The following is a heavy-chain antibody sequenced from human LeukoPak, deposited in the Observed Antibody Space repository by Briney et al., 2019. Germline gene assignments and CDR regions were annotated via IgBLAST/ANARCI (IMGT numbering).Heavy chain of an antibody. V-gene: IGHV3-33*06. D-gene: IGHD2-2*01. CDR1: GFTFSTYG. CDR2: IWYDGSNK. CDR3: AKASLRYCSSTSCSLFDY. Sequence: GGSLRLSCEASGFTFSTYGMHWVRQAPGKGLEWVAVIWYDGSNKNYADSVKGRFTISRDNSKNTLYLQMNSLRAEDTAVYYCAKASLRYCSSTSCSLFDYWGQGTLVTVSS. J-gene: IGHJ4*02.